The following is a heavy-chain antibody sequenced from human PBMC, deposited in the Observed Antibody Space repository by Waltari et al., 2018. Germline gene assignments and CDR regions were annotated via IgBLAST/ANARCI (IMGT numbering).Heavy chain of an antibody. CDR3: VRDLHYCSRNNCYFDY. D-gene: IGHD2-2*01. CDR2: FYYFPYSGRT. V-gene: IGHV4-39*07. J-gene: IGHJ4*02. Sequence: QLQLQESGPGLVKPSETLSLSCTVSGDSISSTSYNWGWIPQPPGKGLEWIGSFYYFPYSGRTYYNPSLKSRVTISVDTSKNQFSLKLNSVTAADTAVYYCVRDLHYCSRNNCYFDYWGQGTLVTVSS. CDR1: GDSISSTSYN.